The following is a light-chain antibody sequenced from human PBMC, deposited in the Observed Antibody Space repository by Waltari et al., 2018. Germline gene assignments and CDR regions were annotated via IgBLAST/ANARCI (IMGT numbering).Light chain of an antibody. J-gene: IGKJ4*01. CDR3: QQSYSTPLT. CDR2: ASS. CDR1: QSSSSY. Sequence: IQMAQSPSSLSASVGYRVTITCRASQSSSSYLNWDQQKPGKAPKLLIYASSSLQSGVPSRFSGSGSGTDFTLTISSLQPEDFATYYCQQSYSTPLTFGGGTKVEIK. V-gene: IGKV1-39*01.